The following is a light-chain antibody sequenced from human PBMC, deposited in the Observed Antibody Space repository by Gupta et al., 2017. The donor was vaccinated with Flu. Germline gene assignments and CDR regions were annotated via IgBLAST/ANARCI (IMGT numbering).Light chain of an antibody. CDR3: ASFTTSRTGG. V-gene: IGLV2-14*01. CDR2: EVT. CDR1: SSDVGAYSY. Sequence: QSALTQPASVSGSPGQSITISCTGTSSDVGAYSYVSWFQQDPGKPPKRMIYEVTNRPSGVSKRFSGSKSGNTASLTISGLQAEDEADYYCASFTTSRTGGFGGGTRLTVL. J-gene: IGLJ3*02.